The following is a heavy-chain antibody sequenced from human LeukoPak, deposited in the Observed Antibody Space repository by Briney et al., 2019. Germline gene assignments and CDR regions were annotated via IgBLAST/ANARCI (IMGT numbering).Heavy chain of an antibody. CDR3: ARDANYYFDY. CDR2: IWNDGSSQ. CDR1: GFTFSSYG. Sequence: GGSLRLSCAPSGFTFSSYGMHWVRQAPGKGLEWVALIWNDGSSQYYGDSVKGRCTISRDNSNNRVYLQMNSLRAEDTAVYYCARDANYYFDYWGQGTLVTVSS. D-gene: IGHD1-1*01. V-gene: IGHV3-33*01. J-gene: IGHJ4*02.